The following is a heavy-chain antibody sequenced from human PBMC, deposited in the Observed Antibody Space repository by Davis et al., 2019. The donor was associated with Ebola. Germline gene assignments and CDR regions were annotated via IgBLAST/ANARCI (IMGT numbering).Heavy chain of an antibody. Sequence: ASVKVSCKASGYTFTNYGISWVRQAPGQGLEWMGWTSADNGDTNYVQKFQGRVTITTDISTSTAYLELRSLRSDYTAVYYCARDTYSDYVFDYWGQGTLVTVSS. V-gene: IGHV1-18*04. D-gene: IGHD4-11*01. CDR2: TSADNGDT. J-gene: IGHJ4*02. CDR1: GYTFTNYG. CDR3: ARDTYSDYVFDY.